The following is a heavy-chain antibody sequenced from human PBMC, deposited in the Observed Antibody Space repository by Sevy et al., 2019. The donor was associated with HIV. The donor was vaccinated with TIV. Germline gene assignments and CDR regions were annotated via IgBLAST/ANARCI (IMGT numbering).Heavy chain of an antibody. D-gene: IGHD6-6*01. CDR2: ISDSSTTI. V-gene: IGHV3-48*01. Sequence: GGSLRLSCAASGFTFSSYSMNWVRQAPGKGLEWVSYISDSSTTIYYADSVKGRFTISRDNAKNSLYLQMNSLRAEDTAAYYCARGLAALPGYYYGMDVWGQGTTVTVSS. CDR1: GFTFSSYS. J-gene: IGHJ6*02. CDR3: ARGLAALPGYYYGMDV.